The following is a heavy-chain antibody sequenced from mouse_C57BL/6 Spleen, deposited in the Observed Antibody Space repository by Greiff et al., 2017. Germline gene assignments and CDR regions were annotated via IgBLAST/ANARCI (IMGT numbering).Heavy chain of an antibody. CDR2: FHPYNDDT. J-gene: IGHJ1*03. CDR3: ARAYYGSSYAWYFDV. CDR1: GYTFTTYP. V-gene: IGHV1-47*01. D-gene: IGHD1-1*01. Sequence: LVESGAELVKPGASVKMSCKASGYTFTTYPIEWMKQNHGKSLEWIGNFHPYNDDTKYNEKFKGKATLTVEKSSSTVYLELSRLTSDDSAVYYCARAYYGSSYAWYFDVWGTGTTVTVSS.